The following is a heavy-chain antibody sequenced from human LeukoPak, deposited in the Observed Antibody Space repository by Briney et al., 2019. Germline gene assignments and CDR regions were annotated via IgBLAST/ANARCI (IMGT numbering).Heavy chain of an antibody. CDR1: GFTFSSYE. D-gene: IGHD3-22*01. CDR3: ARDWAPYDSSGYYDY. J-gene: IGHJ4*02. CDR2: ISSSGSTI. V-gene: IGHV3-48*03. Sequence: GGSLRLSCAASGFTFSSYEMKWVRQAAGKGVEWVSYISSSGSTIYYADSVKGRFTISRDNAKNSLYLQMNSLRAVDTAVYYCARDWAPYDSSGYYDYWGQGTLVTVSS.